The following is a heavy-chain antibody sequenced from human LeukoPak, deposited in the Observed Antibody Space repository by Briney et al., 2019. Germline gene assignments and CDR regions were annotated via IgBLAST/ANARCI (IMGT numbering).Heavy chain of an antibody. CDR1: GGSISSYY. D-gene: IGHD1-26*01. V-gene: IGHV4-59*01. CDR2: IYYSGST. CDR3: ATGSGSTGY. J-gene: IGHJ4*02. Sequence: SETLSLTCTVSGGSISSYYWSWIRQPPGKGLEWIGYIYYSGSTNYNPSLKSRVTISVDTSKNQFSLKLSSVTAADTAVYHCATGSGSTGYWGQGTLVTVSS.